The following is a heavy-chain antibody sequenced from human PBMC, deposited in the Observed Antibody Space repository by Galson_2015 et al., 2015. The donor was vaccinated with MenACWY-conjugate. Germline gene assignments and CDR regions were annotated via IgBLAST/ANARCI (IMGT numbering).Heavy chain of an antibody. V-gene: IGHV3-30-3*01. CDR3: ARDQCGELPGAGTDY. CDR1: GFTFSSYA. J-gene: IGHJ4*02. CDR2: ISYNGNNK. Sequence: SLRLSCAASGFTFSSYAMHWVRQAPGKGLEWVAVISYNGNNKYYAESVKGRVTITRDSSTNTLYLQMNSLRAEDTAEYYCARDQCGELPGAGTDYWGQGALVTVSS. D-gene: IGHD1-26*01.